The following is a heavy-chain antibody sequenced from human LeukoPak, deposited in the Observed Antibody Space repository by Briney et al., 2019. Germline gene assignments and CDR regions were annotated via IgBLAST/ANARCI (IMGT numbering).Heavy chain of an antibody. Sequence: PGGSLRLSCAASGFTVSNNYMSWVRQAPGKGLEWVSVIYSGGNTYYADSVKGRFTISRDNSKNTLYLQMNSLRAEDTAVYYCAGGLLEWFNYYMDVWGKGTTVTVSS. CDR3: AGGLLEWFNYYMDV. CDR1: GFTVSNNY. J-gene: IGHJ6*03. D-gene: IGHD3-3*01. V-gene: IGHV3-66*02. CDR2: IYSGGNT.